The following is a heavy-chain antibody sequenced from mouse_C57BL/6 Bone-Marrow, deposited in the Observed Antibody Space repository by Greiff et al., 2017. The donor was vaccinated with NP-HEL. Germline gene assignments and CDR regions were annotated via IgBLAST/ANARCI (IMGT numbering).Heavy chain of an antibody. D-gene: IGHD4-1*01. CDR2: ISTYYGDA. CDR3: ARLNWGTWFAY. CDR1: GYTFTDYA. Sequence: QVQLQQSGPELVRPGVSVKISCKGSGYTFTDYAMHWVKQSHAKSLEWIGVISTYYGDASYNQKFKGKATLTVDKSSSTAYMQLSSLTSEDSAVYFCARLNWGTWFAYWGQGTLVTVSA. J-gene: IGHJ3*01. V-gene: IGHV1-67*01.